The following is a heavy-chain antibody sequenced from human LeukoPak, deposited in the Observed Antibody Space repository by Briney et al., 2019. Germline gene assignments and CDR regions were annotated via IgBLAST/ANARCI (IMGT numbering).Heavy chain of an antibody. J-gene: IGHJ3*02. V-gene: IGHV4-59*01. CDR3: VQGRDWLRNDAFDI. Sequence: SETLSLTCTLFGGSISTYYWSWIRQPPGKGLEWIGYIYYTESTNYNPSSGSTNYNPSLKSRVTISADTSKNQFSLKLSSVTAADTAVYYCVQGRDWLRNDAFDIWSQGTMVTVSS. CDR1: GGSISTYY. D-gene: IGHD3-9*01. CDR2: IYYTESTNYNPSSGST.